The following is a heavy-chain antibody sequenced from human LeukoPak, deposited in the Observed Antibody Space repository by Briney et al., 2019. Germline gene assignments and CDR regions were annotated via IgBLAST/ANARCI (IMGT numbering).Heavy chain of an antibody. J-gene: IGHJ4*02. CDR3: ARDLGGWYFDY. V-gene: IGHV3-21*01. Sequence: GGSLRLSCAASGFTFSNYPMNWVRQAPGKGLEWVSSITSTSTYIYYSDSVKGRFTISRDNAKNSLYLQMNSLRAEDTAVYYCARDLGGWYFDYWGQGTLVTVSS. D-gene: IGHD2-15*01. CDR2: ITSTSTYI. CDR1: GFTFSNYP.